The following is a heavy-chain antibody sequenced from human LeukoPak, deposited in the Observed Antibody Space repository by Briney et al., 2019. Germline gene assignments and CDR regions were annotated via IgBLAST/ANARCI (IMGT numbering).Heavy chain of an antibody. J-gene: IGHJ4*02. CDR1: GGTFSSYA. D-gene: IGHD3-22*01. CDR2: IIPIFGTA. CDR3: ASLKGLFDYFDY. V-gene: IGHV1-69*01. Sequence: SVKVSCKASGGTFSSYAISWVRQAPGQGLEWMGGIIPIFGTANYAQKFQGRVTITADESTSTAYMELSSLRSEDTAVYYCASLKGLFDYFDYWGQGILVTVYS.